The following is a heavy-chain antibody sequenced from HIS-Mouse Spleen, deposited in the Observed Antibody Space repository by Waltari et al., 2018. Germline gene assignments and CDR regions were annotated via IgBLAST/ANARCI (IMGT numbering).Heavy chain of an antibody. D-gene: IGHD3-3*01. CDR2: ISAYNGNT. CDR1: GYPFTSYG. CDR3: AREITIFGVVKSGNWYFDL. J-gene: IGHJ2*01. V-gene: IGHV1-18*01. Sequence: QVQLVQSGAEVKKPGAAVKVSCKASGYPFTSYGISWVSSAPAQGLEWMGVISAYNGNTNYAQKLQGSVTMTTDTSTSTAYMELRSLRSDDTAVYYCAREITIFGVVKSGNWYFDLWGRGTLVTVSS.